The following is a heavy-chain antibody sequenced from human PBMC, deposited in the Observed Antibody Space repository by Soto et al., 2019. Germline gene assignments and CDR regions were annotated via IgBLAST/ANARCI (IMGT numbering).Heavy chain of an antibody. CDR1: SGSISSGHW. CDR2: IHHSGDT. J-gene: IGHJ4*02. V-gene: IGHV4-4*02. Sequence: QVQLQESGPGLVKPSGTLSLTCAVSSGSISSGHWWSWVRQPPGKGLEWIGEIHHSGDTNYNASLNGRLIISVDKSTNQVSLKLRPVTAADTAVYYLARDSDWHCSLDCWGQGNLVTVSS. CDR3: ARDSDWHCSLDC. D-gene: IGHD3-3*02.